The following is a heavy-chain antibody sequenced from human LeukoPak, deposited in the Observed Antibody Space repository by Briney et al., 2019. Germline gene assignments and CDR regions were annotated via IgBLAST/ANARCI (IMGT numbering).Heavy chain of an antibody. V-gene: IGHV3-23*01. CDR1: GFTFSSYG. Sequence: PGGSLRLSCAASGFTFSSYGMSWVRRAPGKGPEWVSGTSGSGGNTYYADSVKGRFTISRDNSQNTPYLQMNTLRAEDTAVYYCAKVVSGYHFDYWGQGTLVTVSS. CDR3: AKVVSGYHFDY. J-gene: IGHJ4*02. CDR2: TSGSGGNT. D-gene: IGHD5-12*01.